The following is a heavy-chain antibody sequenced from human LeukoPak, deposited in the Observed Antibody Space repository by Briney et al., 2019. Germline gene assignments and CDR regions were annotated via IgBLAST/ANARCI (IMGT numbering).Heavy chain of an antibody. CDR1: GFTFSSYS. CDR2: ISSSSSYI. D-gene: IGHD2-2*01. Sequence: PGGSLRLSCAASGFTFSSYSMNWVRQAPGKGLERVSSISSSSSYIYYADSVKGRFTISRDNAKNSLYLQMNSLRAEDTAVYYCARALGYCSSTSCPRVSAFDIWGQGTMVTVSS. J-gene: IGHJ3*02. V-gene: IGHV3-21*01. CDR3: ARALGYCSSTSCPRVSAFDI.